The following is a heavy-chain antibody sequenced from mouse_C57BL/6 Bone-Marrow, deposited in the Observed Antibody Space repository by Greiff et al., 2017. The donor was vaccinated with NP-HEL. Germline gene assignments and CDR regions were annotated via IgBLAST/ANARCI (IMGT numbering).Heavy chain of an antibody. CDR1: GYTFTDYY. J-gene: IGHJ4*01. CDR3: ARYYSNYYYAMDY. D-gene: IGHD2-5*01. V-gene: IGHV1-26*01. Sequence: EVQLQQSGPELVKPGASVKISCKASGYTFTDYYMNWVKQSHGKSLEWIGDINPYNGGTSYNQKFKGKATLTVDKSSSTAYMELRSLTSEDSAVYYCARYYSNYYYAMDYWGQGTSVTVST. CDR2: INPYNGGT.